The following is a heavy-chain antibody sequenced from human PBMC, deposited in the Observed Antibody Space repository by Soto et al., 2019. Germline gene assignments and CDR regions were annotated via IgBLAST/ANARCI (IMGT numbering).Heavy chain of an antibody. CDR3: ARIWYCGGDCYSDGFDI. V-gene: IGHV1-18*04. D-gene: IGHD2-21*02. CDR2: ISTYNGNT. J-gene: IGHJ3*02. CDR1: GYTFTNYG. Sequence: QVRLVQSGAEVKKPGASVKVSCKASGYTFTNYGISWMRQAPGQGLEWMGWISTYNGNTKYAQKVQGRVTMTTDTATSTAYMDLMSLRSDDTAVYYCARIWYCGGDCYSDGFDIWGQGTMVTVSS.